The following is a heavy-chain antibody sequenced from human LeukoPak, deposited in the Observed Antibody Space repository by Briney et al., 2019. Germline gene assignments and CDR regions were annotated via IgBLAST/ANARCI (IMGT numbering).Heavy chain of an antibody. CDR1: GFTFSSYG. J-gene: IGHJ4*02. Sequence: GGSLRLSCAASGFTFSSYGMHWVRQAPGKGLEWVAVIWYDGSNKYYADFVKGRFTISRDNSKNTLYLQMNSLRAEDTAVYYCARDRGSGSYFDYWGQGTLVTVSS. CDR2: IWYDGSNK. D-gene: IGHD3-10*01. V-gene: IGHV3-33*01. CDR3: ARDRGSGSYFDY.